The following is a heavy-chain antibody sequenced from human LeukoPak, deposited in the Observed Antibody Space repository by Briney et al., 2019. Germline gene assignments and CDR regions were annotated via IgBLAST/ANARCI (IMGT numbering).Heavy chain of an antibody. V-gene: IGHV4-30-2*01. D-gene: IGHD1-26*01. Sequence: PSQTLSLTCTVSGGSISSGGYDWNWIRQPPGKGLEWIGYIYHSGSTYYNPSLKSRVTISVDRSKNQFSLKLSSVTAADTAVYYCAGGHIVTATVDYWGQGTLVTVSS. CDR1: GGSISSGGYD. CDR2: IYHSGST. CDR3: AGGHIVTATVDY. J-gene: IGHJ4*02.